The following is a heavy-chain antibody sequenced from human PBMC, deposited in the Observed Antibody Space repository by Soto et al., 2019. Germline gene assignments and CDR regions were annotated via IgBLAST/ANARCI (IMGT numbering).Heavy chain of an antibody. Sequence: EVQLVESGGGLVQPGGSLRLSCAASGFTFSSYEMNWVRQAPGKGLEWVSYISSSGRTIYYADSVKGRFTISRDNAKNSLYLQMNSLRAEDTAVYYCAREGPDYGDYPLDGMDVWGQGTTVTVSS. CDR3: AREGPDYGDYPLDGMDV. CDR1: GFTFSSYE. CDR2: ISSSGRTI. D-gene: IGHD4-17*01. V-gene: IGHV3-48*03. J-gene: IGHJ6*02.